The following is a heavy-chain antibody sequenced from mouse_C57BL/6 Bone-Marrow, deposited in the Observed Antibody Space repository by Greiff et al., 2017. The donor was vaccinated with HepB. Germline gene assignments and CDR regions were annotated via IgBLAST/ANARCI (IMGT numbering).Heavy chain of an antibody. V-gene: IGHV1-53*01. CDR3: ARYEPLYYDYDNYAMDY. CDR1: GYTFTSYW. CDR2: INPSNGGT. Sequence: QVQLQQPGTELVKPGASVKLSCKASGYTFTSYWMHWVKQRPGQGLEWIGNINPSNGGTNYNEKFKSKATLTVDKSSSTAYMQLSSLTSEDSAVYYCARYEPLYYDYDNYAMDYWGQGTSVTVSS. J-gene: IGHJ4*01. D-gene: IGHD2-4*01.